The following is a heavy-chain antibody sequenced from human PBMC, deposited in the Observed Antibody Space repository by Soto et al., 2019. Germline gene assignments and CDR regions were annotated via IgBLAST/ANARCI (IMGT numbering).Heavy chain of an antibody. J-gene: IGHJ4*02. CDR3: ARERYDFWSGYPYFDY. D-gene: IGHD3-3*01. V-gene: IGHV4-34*01. CDR2: INHSGST. CDR1: GGSFSGYY. Sequence: QVQLQQWGAGLLKPSETLSLTCAVYGGSFSGYYWSWIRQPPGKGLEWIGEINHSGSTNYNPSLKGRVTISVDTSKNLFSLKLSSVTAADTAVYYCARERYDFWSGYPYFDYWGQGTLVTVSS.